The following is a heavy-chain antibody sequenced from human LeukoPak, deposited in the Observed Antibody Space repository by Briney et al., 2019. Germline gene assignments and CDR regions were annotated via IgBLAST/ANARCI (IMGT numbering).Heavy chain of an antibody. CDR2: ISYDGSNK. Sequence: TGGSLRLSCAASGLTFSSYAMHWVRQAPGKGLEWVAVISYDGSNKYYADSVKGRFTISRDNSKNTLYLQMNSLRAEDTAVYYCARDDRGGGYYMDVWGKGTTVTVSS. V-gene: IGHV3-30-3*01. J-gene: IGHJ6*03. D-gene: IGHD3-10*01. CDR1: GLTFSSYA. CDR3: ARDDRGGGYYMDV.